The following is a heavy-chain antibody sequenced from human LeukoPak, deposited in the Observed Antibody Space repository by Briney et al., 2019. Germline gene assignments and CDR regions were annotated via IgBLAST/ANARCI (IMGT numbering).Heavy chain of an antibody. CDR3: ARRGSSSWYPFDY. V-gene: IGHV4-39*01. Sequence: PSETLSLTCTVSGGSISSSSYYWGWIRQPPGKGLEWIGSIYYSGSTYYNPSLKSRVTISVDTSKNQFSLKLSSVTAADTAVYYCARRGSSSWYPFDYWGQGTLVTVSS. CDR2: IYYSGST. D-gene: IGHD6-13*01. J-gene: IGHJ4*02. CDR1: GGSISSSSYY.